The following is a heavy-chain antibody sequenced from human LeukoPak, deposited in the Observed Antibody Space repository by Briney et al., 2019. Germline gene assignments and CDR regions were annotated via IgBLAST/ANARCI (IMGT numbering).Heavy chain of an antibody. CDR1: VGSISGYY. CDR2: IFSSGST. V-gene: IGHV4-59*08. Sequence: SETLSLTCTVSVGSISGYYWSWIRQPPGKGLERIGYIFSSGSTNYNPSLKSRVTISEDTSVNQFSLKLSSVTAADTAVYYCARHYYDRSDSYSFDYWGQGTLVTVSS. J-gene: IGHJ4*02. D-gene: IGHD3-22*01. CDR3: ARHYYDRSDSYSFDY.